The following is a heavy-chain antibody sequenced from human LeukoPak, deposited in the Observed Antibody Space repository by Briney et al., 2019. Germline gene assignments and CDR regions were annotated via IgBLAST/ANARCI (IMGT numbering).Heavy chain of an antibody. V-gene: IGHV3-53*05. CDR2: IYSGGST. J-gene: IGHJ4*02. CDR1: GFTVSSNY. D-gene: IGHD3-10*01. CDR3: AKDSGVTSLDY. Sequence: GGSLRLSCAASGFTVSSNYMSWVRQAPGKGLEWVSVIYSGGSTFYADSVKGRFTISRDNSKNMLSLQMNSLRVEDTAVYYCAKDSGVTSLDYWGQGTLVIVSP.